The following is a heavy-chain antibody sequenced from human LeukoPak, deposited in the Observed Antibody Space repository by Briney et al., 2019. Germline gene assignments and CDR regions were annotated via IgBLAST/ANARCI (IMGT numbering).Heavy chain of an antibody. Sequence: SEALSLTCTVSGGSIRNYYWSWIRQPAGKGLEWIGRIYTSGSTNYNPSLKSRVTMSVDTSKNHFSLKLSSVTAEDTAVYYCARKPGDWYFDLWGRGTLVTVSS. CDR3: ARKPGDWYFDL. CDR2: IYTSGST. D-gene: IGHD7-27*01. CDR1: GGSIRNYY. J-gene: IGHJ2*01. V-gene: IGHV4-4*07.